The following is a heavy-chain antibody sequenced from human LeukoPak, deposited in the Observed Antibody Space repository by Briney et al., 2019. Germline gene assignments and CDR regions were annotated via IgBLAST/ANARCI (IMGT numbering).Heavy chain of an antibody. V-gene: IGHV3-48*03. CDR1: GFTFSSHD. D-gene: IGHD2-21*02. CDR2: ITSSSDDT. J-gene: IGHJ5*02. CDR3: VRDMTARIWHAFYT. Sequence: GGSLRLSCAASGFTFSSHDMDWVRQAPGKGLEWISHITSSSDDTHYADSVKGRFTISRDNVKDSLYLQMNSLRAEDTAVYYCVRDMTARIWHAFYTWGRGTLVTVSP.